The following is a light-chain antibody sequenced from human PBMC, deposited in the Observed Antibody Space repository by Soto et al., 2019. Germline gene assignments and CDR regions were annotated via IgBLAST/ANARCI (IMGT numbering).Light chain of an antibody. CDR1: QSVSSSY. J-gene: IGKJ4*01. V-gene: IGKV3-20*01. CDR3: QQYGGSLT. CDR2: GTS. Sequence: EVLLTQSPGTLSLSPGERATLSCRASQSVSSSYLAWYQQKPGQAPRLLMYGTSSRATGIPDRFSGSGSGSDLTLTTSRLEPEDFAVYYCQQYGGSLTFGGGTKVEIK.